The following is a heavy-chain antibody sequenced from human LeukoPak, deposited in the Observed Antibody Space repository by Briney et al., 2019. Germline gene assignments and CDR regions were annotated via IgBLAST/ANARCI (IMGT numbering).Heavy chain of an antibody. Sequence: GGSLRFSCAASGFTFSSYGMHWVRQAPGKGLEWVAVISYDGSNKYYADSVKGRFTISRDNSKNTLYLQMNSLRAEDTAVYYCAKEILGYYDFWSGYYHAFDIWGQGTMVTVSS. D-gene: IGHD3-3*01. V-gene: IGHV3-30*18. J-gene: IGHJ3*02. CDR3: AKEILGYYDFWSGYYHAFDI. CDR2: ISYDGSNK. CDR1: GFTFSSYG.